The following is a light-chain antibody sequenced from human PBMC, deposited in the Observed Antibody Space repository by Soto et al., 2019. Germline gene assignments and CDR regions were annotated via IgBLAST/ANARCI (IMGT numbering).Light chain of an antibody. V-gene: IGKV3-11*01. J-gene: IGKJ2*01. CDR2: DAS. CDR3: QQRSNWSYT. Sequence: EIVLTQSPGTLSLSPGERATLSCRASQSVSSYLAWYQQKPGQAPRLLIYDASNRATGIPARFSGSGSGTDFTLTISSLEPEDFAVYYCQQRSNWSYTFGQGTKVDIK. CDR1: QSVSSY.